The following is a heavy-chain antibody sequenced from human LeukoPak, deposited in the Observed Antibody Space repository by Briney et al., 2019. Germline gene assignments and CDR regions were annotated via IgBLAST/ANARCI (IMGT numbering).Heavy chain of an antibody. D-gene: IGHD2-2*02. CDR1: GYTFTSYG. Sequence: ASVSVSCKASGYTFTSYGISWVRQAPGQGLEWMGWISAYNGNTNYAQKLQGRVTMTTDTSTSTAYMELRSLRSDDTAVYYCARVDCSSTSCYTSAEYFQHWGQGTLVTVSS. V-gene: IGHV1-18*01. CDR2: ISAYNGNT. CDR3: ARVDCSSTSCYTSAEYFQH. J-gene: IGHJ1*01.